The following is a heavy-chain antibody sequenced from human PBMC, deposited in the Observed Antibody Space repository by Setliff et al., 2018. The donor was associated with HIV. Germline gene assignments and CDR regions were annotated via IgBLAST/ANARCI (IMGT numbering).Heavy chain of an antibody. J-gene: IGHJ4*02. V-gene: IGHV3-33*06. Sequence: GRSLRLSCAASGFTFSSYGMHWVRQAPGKGLECVTFVRHDGGDKYYADSVKGRFTVSRDNSKNTLYLQMNSLRAEDTAVYYCAKEGVGSWIDYWGQGTLVTVSS. CDR3: AKEGVGSWIDY. CDR2: VRHDGGDK. D-gene: IGHD1-26*01. CDR1: GFTFSSYG.